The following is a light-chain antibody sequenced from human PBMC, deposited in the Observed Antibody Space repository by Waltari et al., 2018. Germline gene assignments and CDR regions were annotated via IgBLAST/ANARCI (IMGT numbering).Light chain of an antibody. CDR3: AAWDDSLTVRI. Sequence: QSVLTQPPSASGTPGQRVTISCSGSGSNIGRNYVYWYQQLPGTAPKLLIYRSNQRPSGVPDRFSGSKSGTSASLAIRGLRSEVEADYYCAAWDDSLTVRIFGTGTKVTVL. J-gene: IGLJ1*01. CDR1: GSNIGRNY. V-gene: IGLV1-47*01. CDR2: RSN.